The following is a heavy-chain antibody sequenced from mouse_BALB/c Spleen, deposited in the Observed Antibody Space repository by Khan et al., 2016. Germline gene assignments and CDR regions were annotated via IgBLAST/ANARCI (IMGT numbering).Heavy chain of an antibody. CDR2: IRNKANYYTT. D-gene: IGHD4-1*01. J-gene: IGHJ3*01. CDR1: GFTFTDYY. CDR3: ASLTGTIAY. Sequence: EVELVESGGGLVQPGGSLRLSCATSGFTFTDYYMTWIRQPPGKALEWLGFIRNKANYYTTEYSASVKGRFTISRDNSQSILYLQMNTLSAEDSATYYCASLTGTIAYWGQRTLVTVSA. V-gene: IGHV7-3*02.